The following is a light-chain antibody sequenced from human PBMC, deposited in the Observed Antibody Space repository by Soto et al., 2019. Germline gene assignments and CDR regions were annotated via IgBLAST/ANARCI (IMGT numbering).Light chain of an antibody. V-gene: IGKV1-39*01. J-gene: IGKJ1*01. CDR2: AAS. CDR1: QGISSY. Sequence: IQLTQSPSSLSASVGAAVTITSRASQGISSYLAWYQQKPGKAPKLLIYAASSLQSGVPSRFSGSGSGTDFTLTISSLQPEDFATYYCQQSYRTWTFGQGTKVDIK. CDR3: QQSYRTWT.